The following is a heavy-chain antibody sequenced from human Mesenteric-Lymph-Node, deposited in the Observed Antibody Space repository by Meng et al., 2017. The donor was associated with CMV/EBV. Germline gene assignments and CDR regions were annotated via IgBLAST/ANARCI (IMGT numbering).Heavy chain of an antibody. Sequence: LTGTVSGGSISSGGYYWNWIRQHPGKGLEWIGYISGSVSYNPSLKSRVTISVDTSKNQFSLKLSSVSAADTAVYYCARARWVNGYFDYWGQGTLVTVSS. J-gene: IGHJ4*02. V-gene: IGHV4-31*03. CDR1: GGSISSGGYY. D-gene: IGHD3-22*01. CDR2: ISGSV. CDR3: ARARWVNGYFDY.